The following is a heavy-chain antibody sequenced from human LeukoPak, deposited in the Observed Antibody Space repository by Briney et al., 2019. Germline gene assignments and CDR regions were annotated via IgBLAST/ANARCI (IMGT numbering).Heavy chain of an antibody. CDR1: GFTVSSNY. CDR3: ARVLVPTSIPTDY. V-gene: IGHV3-66*01. CDR2: IYSGGST. Sequence: GGSLRLSCAASGFTVSSNYMSWVRQAPGKGLEWVSVIYSGGSTYYADSVKGRFTISRDNSKNTLYLQMNSLRAEDTAVYYCARVLVPTSIPTDYWGQGTLLTVSS. D-gene: IGHD3-3*01. J-gene: IGHJ4*02.